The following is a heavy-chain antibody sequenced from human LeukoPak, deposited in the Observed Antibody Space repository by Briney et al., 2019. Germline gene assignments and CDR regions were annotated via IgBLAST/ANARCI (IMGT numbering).Heavy chain of an antibody. Sequence: GSLRLSCAASGFTFSNAWMSWVRQAPGKGLEWVGRIKSKTDGRTTDYAAPVKGRFTISRDDSKNTLYLQMNSLKTEDTAVYYCSKGGQAYYWGQGTLVTVSS. CDR1: GFTFSNAW. D-gene: IGHD3-16*01. V-gene: IGHV3-15*01. J-gene: IGHJ4*02. CDR3: SKGGQAYY. CDR2: IKSKTDGRTT.